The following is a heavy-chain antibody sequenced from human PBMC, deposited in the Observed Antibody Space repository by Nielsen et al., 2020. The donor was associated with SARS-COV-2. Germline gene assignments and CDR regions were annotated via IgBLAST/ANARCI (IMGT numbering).Heavy chain of an antibody. CDR2: INPSGGST. V-gene: IGHV1-46*01. J-gene: IGHJ6*02. D-gene: IGHD5-18*01. CDR3: ARDGSVDTAMAMGGYYYYGMDV. Sequence: ASVKVSCKASGYTFTSYYMHWVRQAPGQGLEWMGIINPSGGSTSYAQKFQGRVTMTRDTSTSTVYMELSSLRSEDTAVYYYARDGSVDTAMAMGGYYYYGMDVWGQGTTVTVSS. CDR1: GYTFTSYY.